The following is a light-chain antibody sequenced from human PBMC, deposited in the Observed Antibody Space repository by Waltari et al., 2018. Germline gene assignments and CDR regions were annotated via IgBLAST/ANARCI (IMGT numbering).Light chain of an antibody. CDR3: GSRSGHYYL. J-gene: IGLJ1*01. Sequence: SSELTQDPAVSVALGQTVRITCQGDSLTTYFATWYQQKPGQAPVLVIYGNNRRPSGIPDRFSVSHSGTTGFLTITGAQAEDEADYFCGSRSGHYYLFGPGTKVTVL. CDR1: SLTTYF. V-gene: IGLV3-19*01. CDR2: GNN.